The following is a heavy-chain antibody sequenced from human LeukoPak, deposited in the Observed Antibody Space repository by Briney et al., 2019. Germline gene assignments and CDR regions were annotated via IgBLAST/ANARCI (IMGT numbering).Heavy chain of an antibody. D-gene: IGHD2/OR15-2a*01. Sequence: SETLSLTCTVSGGSISNYWSWIRQLPGKGLEWIGYISYSGSNNYNPSLKSRVTISADTSKNQFSLKLTSVTAADTAVYYCARIQSHYLARWGQGTLVTVSS. J-gene: IGHJ4*02. CDR1: GGSISNY. CDR2: ISYSGSN. V-gene: IGHV4-59*01. CDR3: ARIQSHYLAR.